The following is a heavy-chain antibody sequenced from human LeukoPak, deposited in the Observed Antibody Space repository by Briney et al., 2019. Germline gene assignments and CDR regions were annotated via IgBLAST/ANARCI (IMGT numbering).Heavy chain of an antibody. CDR1: GGSISSSSYY. CDR2: IYYSGST. D-gene: IGHD1-1*01. V-gene: IGHV4-39*02. Sequence: SETLSLTCTVSGGSISSSSYYWGWIRQPPGKGLEWIGSIYYSGSTYYNPSLKSRVTISVDTSKNQFSLQLNSVTPEDTAVYYCAREGEVLNFYMDVWGKGTTVTISS. CDR3: AREGEVLNFYMDV. J-gene: IGHJ6*03.